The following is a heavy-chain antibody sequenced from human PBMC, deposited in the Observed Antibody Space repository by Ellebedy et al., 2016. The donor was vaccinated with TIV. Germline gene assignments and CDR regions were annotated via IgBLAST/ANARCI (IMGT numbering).Heavy chain of an antibody. Sequence: SETLSLTCTVSGGSISSSSYHWGWVRQPPGTGLEWIGSIYYSGTTYHNPSLKSRVTISVDTSKNQFSLKLSSVTAADTAVYYCARRALTGDFDYWGQGTLVTVSS. CDR3: ARRALTGDFDY. V-gene: IGHV4-39*01. CDR2: IYYSGTT. CDR1: GGSISSSSYH. J-gene: IGHJ4*02. D-gene: IGHD7-27*01.